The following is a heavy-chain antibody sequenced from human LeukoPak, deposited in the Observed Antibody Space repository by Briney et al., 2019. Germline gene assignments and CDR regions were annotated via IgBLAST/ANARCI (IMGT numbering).Heavy chain of an antibody. V-gene: IGHV4-39*07. CDR1: GGSISNNNYY. CDR3: ARPIAAAGSYFDY. CDR2: VYYSGST. D-gene: IGHD6-13*01. J-gene: IGHJ4*02. Sequence: SETLSLTCTVSGGSISNNNYYWDWIRQPPGKGLEWIGRVYYSGSTYYNPSLKSRVTISVDTSKNQFSLKLSSVTAADTAVYYCARPIAAAGSYFDYWGQGTLVTVSS.